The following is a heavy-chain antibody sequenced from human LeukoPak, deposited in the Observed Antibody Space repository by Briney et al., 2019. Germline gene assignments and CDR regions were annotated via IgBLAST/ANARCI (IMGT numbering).Heavy chain of an antibody. V-gene: IGHV4-59*08. CDR2: IYYSGST. CDR3: ARRSYSSSWYLDY. CDR1: GGSISSYY. D-gene: IGHD6-13*01. J-gene: IGHJ4*02. Sequence: SETLSLTCTVSGGSISSYYWSWIRQPPRKGLEWIGYIYYSGSTNYNPSLKSRVTIPVDTSKNQFSLKLSSVTAADTAVYYCARRSYSSSWYLDYWGQGTLVTVSS.